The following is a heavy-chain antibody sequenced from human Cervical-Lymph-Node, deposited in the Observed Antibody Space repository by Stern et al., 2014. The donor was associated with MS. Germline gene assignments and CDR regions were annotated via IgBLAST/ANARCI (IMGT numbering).Heavy chain of an antibody. CDR2: XNTDTGGA. D-gene: IGHD6-19*01. J-gene: IGHJ4*02. CDR1: TYTFTDFH. V-gene: IGHV1-2*04. Sequence: QVQLVQSGAEVKKPGASVKVSCKASTYTFTDFHIHWVRQVPGQGLEWMGXXNTDTGGAKYAQKFQDWVTMTMDTSISTAFLELSRLTTNDTAVYYCVRERWYSSGWPGDYWGLGTLVTVSS. CDR3: VRERWYSSGWPGDY.